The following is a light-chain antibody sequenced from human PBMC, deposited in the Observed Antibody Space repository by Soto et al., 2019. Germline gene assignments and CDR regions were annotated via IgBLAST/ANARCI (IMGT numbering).Light chain of an antibody. CDR2: AAS. Sequence: EIVLTQSPGTLSLSPGERATLSCRASQSVPNNFLAWFQQKPGQAPRLLVYAASSRAALPDRFSGGGSGSDFTLTINRVEPEDFAVYYCQQYSSSPWTFGQGTKVEIK. J-gene: IGKJ1*01. V-gene: IGKV3-20*01. CDR3: QQYSSSPWT. CDR1: QSVPNNF.